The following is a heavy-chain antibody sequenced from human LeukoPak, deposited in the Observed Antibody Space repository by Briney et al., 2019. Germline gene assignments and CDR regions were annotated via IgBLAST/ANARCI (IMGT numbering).Heavy chain of an antibody. CDR3: ARDPYSSSWVWYFDY. J-gene: IGHJ4*02. V-gene: IGHV3-7*01. D-gene: IGHD6-13*01. CDR2: IKQDGSEK. CDR1: GFTFSSYW. Sequence: GGSLRLSCAASGFTFSSYWMSWVRQAPGKGLEWVANIKQDGSEKYYVDSVKGRFTISRDNAKSSLYLQMNSLRAEDTAVYYCARDPYSSSWVWYFDYWGQGTLVTVSS.